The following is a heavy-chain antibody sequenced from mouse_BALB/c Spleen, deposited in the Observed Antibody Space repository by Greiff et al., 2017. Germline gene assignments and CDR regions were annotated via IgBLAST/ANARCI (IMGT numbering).Heavy chain of an antibody. Sequence: VQLQQSGAELMKPGASVKISCKATGYTFSSYWIEWVKQRPGHGLEWIGEILPGSGSTNYNEKFKGKATFTADTSSNTAYMQLSSLTSEDSAVYYCARSDGYDAMDYWGQGTSVTVSS. D-gene: IGHD2-3*01. CDR2: ILPGSGST. CDR1: GYTFSSYW. J-gene: IGHJ4*01. CDR3: ARSDGYDAMDY. V-gene: IGHV1-9*01.